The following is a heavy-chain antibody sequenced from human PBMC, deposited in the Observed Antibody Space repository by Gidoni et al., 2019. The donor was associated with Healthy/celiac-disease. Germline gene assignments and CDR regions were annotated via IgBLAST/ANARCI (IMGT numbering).Heavy chain of an antibody. CDR3: AKAGWIQVWSSFDY. CDR2: ISGSGGST. CDR1: GFIFSSYA. V-gene: IGHV3-23*01. Sequence: EAQLLESGGGLVQPGGSLRLPCAASGFIFSSYAMTWVRQAPVKGLEWVSAISGSGGSTYYADSVKGRFTISRDNSKNTLYLLMNSLRAEDTAVYYCAKAGWIQVWSSFDYWGQGTLVTVSS. J-gene: IGHJ4*02. D-gene: IGHD5-18*01.